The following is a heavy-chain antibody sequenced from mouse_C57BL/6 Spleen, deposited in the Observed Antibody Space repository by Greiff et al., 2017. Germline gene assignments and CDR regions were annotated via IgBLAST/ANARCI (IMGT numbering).Heavy chain of an antibody. CDR3: GREGYDYEFDY. D-gene: IGHD2-4*01. CDR2: IYPGDGDT. Sequence: VQLVESGPELVKPGASVKISCTASGFAFSGSCMHWVKQRPGKGLEWIGWIYPGDGDTNYNGKFKGKATLAADKSSSTAYLQLSSLTSADTAVCFCGREGYDYEFDYWGQGTLVTVSA. CDR1: GFAFSGSC. J-gene: IGHJ3*01. V-gene: IGHV1-82*01.